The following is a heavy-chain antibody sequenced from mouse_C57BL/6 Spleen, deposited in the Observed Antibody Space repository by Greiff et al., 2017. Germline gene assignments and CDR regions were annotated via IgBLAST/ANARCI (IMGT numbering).Heavy chain of an antibody. Sequence: EVKLLESGPELVKPGASVKIPCKASGYTFTDYNMDWVKQSHGKSLEWIGDINPNNGGTIYNQKFKGKATLTVDKSSSTAYMELRSLTSEDTAVYYCARRRGTGTYWYFDVWGTGTTVTVSS. V-gene: IGHV1-18*01. D-gene: IGHD4-1*01. J-gene: IGHJ1*03. CDR1: GYTFTDYN. CDR3: ARRRGTGTYWYFDV. CDR2: INPNNGGT.